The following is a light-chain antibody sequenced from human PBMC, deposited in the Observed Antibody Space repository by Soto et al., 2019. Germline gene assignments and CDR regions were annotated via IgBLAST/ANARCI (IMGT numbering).Light chain of an antibody. Sequence: IPMTQSPSSLSASVGDRVTITCRASQSINNYLSWYQQRSGKAPNRLIFAASTLASGVPSRFSGSGSGTDFTLTISGLQPEYFATYFCQQTFSSPLTFGGGTKVDIK. CDR3: QQTFSSPLT. CDR1: QSINNY. V-gene: IGKV1-39*01. CDR2: AAS. J-gene: IGKJ4*01.